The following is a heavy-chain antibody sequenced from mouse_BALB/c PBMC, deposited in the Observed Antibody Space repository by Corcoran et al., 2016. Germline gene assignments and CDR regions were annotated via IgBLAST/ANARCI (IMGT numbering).Heavy chain of an antibody. CDR3: ARKAILHYGSSYAMDY. CDR2: INPYNGGT. CDR1: GYSFTGYT. D-gene: IGHD1-1*01. J-gene: IGHJ4*01. Sequence: EVQLQQSGPELVKPGASMKISCKASGYSFTGYTMNWVKQSHGKNLEWIGLINPYNGGTSYNQKFKGKATLTVDKSSSTAYMELLSLTSEDSAVYYCARKAILHYGSSYAMDYWGQGTSVTVSS. V-gene: IGHV1-18*01.